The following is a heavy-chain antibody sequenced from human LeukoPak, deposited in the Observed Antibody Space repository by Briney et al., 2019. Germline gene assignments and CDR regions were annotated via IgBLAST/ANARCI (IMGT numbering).Heavy chain of an antibody. J-gene: IGHJ4*02. CDR1: GGSFSGCY. CDR3: ARYDGYLDY. V-gene: IGHV4-34*01. Sequence: SETLSLTCAVYGGSFSGCYWSWIRQPPGKGLEWIGEINHSGSTNYNPSLKSRVTISVDTSKNQFSLKLSSVTAADTAVYYCARYDGYLDYWGQGTLVTVSS. CDR2: INHSGST. D-gene: IGHD1-1*01.